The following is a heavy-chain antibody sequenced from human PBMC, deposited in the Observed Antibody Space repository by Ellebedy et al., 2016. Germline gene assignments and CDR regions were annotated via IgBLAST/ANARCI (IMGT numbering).Heavy chain of an antibody. CDR3: ARDLSGYSDY. D-gene: IGHD6-13*01. V-gene: IGHV3-21*01. CDR1: GFTFNLYN. J-gene: IGHJ4*02. Sequence: GESLKISXAASGFTFNLYNMNWVRQTPGKGLEWVSSISSYSSYIYYTDSLQGRFTISRDNAKNTLYLQMNSLRAEDTAVYYCARDLSGYSDYWGQGTLVTVSS. CDR2: ISSYSSYI.